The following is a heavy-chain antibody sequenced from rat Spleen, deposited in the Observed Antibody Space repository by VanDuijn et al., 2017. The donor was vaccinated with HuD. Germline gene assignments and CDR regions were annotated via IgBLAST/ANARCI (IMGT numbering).Heavy chain of an antibody. D-gene: IGHD1-9*01. J-gene: IGHJ2*01. CDR3: TRLDYGYNYGYFDY. V-gene: IGHV2S63*01. Sequence: VQLKESGPGLVQPSQTLSLTCTVSGFSLTDYSVHWVRQPPGKGLEWMGVMWSGGSTAYNSALKSRLSISRDTSKSQVFLKINSLQTEDTAIYYCTRLDYGYNYGYFDYWGQGVMVTVSS. CDR1: GFSLTDYS. CDR2: MWSGGST.